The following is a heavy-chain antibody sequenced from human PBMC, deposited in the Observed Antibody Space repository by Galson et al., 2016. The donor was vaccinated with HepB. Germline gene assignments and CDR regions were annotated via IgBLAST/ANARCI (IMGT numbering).Heavy chain of an antibody. J-gene: IGHJ4*02. D-gene: IGHD6-6*01. V-gene: IGHV4-59*01. CDR2: IYYSGST. CDR3: SSRIARPGSSFDY. Sequence: SETLSLTCTVSGGSMRNYYWSWIRQPPGKGFEWIGYIYYSGSTNYNPPLKSRLTISLDTSKNQFSLKLTSVTAADTAVYFCSSRIARPGSSFDYWGQGTLVTVSS. CDR1: GGSMRNYY.